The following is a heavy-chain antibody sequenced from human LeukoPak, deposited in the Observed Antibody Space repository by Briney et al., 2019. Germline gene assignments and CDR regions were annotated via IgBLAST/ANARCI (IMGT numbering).Heavy chain of an antibody. Sequence: SETLSLTCTVSGGSISSYYWSWIRQPAGKGLEWIGRLYTSGSTNYNPSLKSRVTISVDKSKNQFSLKLSSVTAADTAVYYCARESPYSSSYYYYYMDVWGKGTTVTVSS. V-gene: IGHV4-4*07. J-gene: IGHJ6*03. CDR1: GGSISSYY. CDR3: ARESPYSSSYYYYYMDV. CDR2: LYTSGST. D-gene: IGHD6-13*01.